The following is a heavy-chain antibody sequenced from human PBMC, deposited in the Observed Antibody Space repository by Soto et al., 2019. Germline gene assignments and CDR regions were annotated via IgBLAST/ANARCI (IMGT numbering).Heavy chain of an antibody. D-gene: IGHD3-22*01. Sequence: QVQLHESGPGLVRPSETLSLTCTVSGDSISNDFWSWIRQPAGQGLEWIGRAYAFGSTNYNPSLKSRVIMSVDTSKNQLSLRLTSVTAADTAVYYCARAPLYYDATGSTTFWYFDLWGRGTLATVYS. J-gene: IGHJ2*01. CDR3: ARAPLYYDATGSTTFWYFDL. CDR1: GDSISNDF. CDR2: AYAFGST. V-gene: IGHV4-4*07.